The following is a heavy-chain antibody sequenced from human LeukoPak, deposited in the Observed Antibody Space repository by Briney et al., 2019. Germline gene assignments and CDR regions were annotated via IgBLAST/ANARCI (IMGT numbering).Heavy chain of an antibody. CDR1: GFTFSDYY. CDR2: ISSSGSTI. Sequence: GGSLRLSCAASGFTFSDYYMGWIRQAPGKGLEWVSYISSSGSTIYYADSVKGRFTISRDNSKNTLYLQMNSLRAEDTAVYYCAKSGGDGYNFNYWGQGTLVTVSS. V-gene: IGHV3-11*01. D-gene: IGHD5-24*01. J-gene: IGHJ4*02. CDR3: AKSGGDGYNFNY.